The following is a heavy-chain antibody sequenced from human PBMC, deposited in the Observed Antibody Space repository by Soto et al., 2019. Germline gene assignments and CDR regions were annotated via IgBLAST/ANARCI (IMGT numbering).Heavy chain of an antibody. CDR2: IYPGDA. CDR3: ARHIGAYYDNNGYPYFDY. V-gene: IGHV5-51*01. CDR1: GYRFSSFW. J-gene: IGHJ4*02. Sequence: PGESLKISCKISGYRFSSFWIAWVRRKPGKGLEWMGIIYPGDATTISVDMSISTAHLQWYDLKASDSAMYYCARHIGAYYDNNGYPYFDYWGQGTRVTVSS. D-gene: IGHD3-22*01.